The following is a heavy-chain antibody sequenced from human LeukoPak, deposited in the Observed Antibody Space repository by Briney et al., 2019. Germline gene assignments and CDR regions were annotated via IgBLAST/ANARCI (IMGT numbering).Heavy chain of an antibody. CDR3: ASIPAEYSSAFRYLAAVET. CDR2: ISYGGGNK. D-gene: IGHD6-6*01. J-gene: IGHJ3*02. Sequence: PGGSLRLSCAASGFTFSSYAMHWVRQAPGKGLEWVAVISYGGGNKYYADSVKGRFTISRDNSKNTLYLQMNSLRAEDTAVYYCASIPAEYSSAFRYLAAVETWGQGTMVTVSS. V-gene: IGHV3-30-3*01. CDR1: GFTFSSYA.